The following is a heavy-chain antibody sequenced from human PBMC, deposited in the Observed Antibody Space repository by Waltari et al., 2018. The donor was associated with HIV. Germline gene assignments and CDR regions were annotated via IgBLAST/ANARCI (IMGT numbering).Heavy chain of an antibody. CDR2: INHSGST. J-gene: IGHJ4*02. CDR3: ARGDIVVVPAAIRRYYFDY. Sequence: QVQLQQWGAGLLKPSETLSLTCAVYGGSFSGYYWSWIRQPPGKGLEWIGEINHSGSTNSNPSLKSRVTISVDTAKNQFSLKLSSVTAADTAVYYCARGDIVVVPAAIRRYYFDYWGQGTLVTVSS. CDR1: GGSFSGYY. V-gene: IGHV4-34*01. D-gene: IGHD2-2*01.